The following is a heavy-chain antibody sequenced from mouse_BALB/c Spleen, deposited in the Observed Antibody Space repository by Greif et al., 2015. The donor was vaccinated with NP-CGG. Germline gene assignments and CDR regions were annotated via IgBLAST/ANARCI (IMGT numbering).Heavy chain of an antibody. V-gene: IGHV2-6-7*01. Sequence: VKVVESGPGLVAPSQSLSITCTVSGFSLTGYGVNWVRQPPGKGLEWLGMIWGDGSTGYNSALKSRLSISKDNSKRQVFLKMNSLQTDDTARYYCARHYAHYAMDYWGQGTSVTVSS. J-gene: IGHJ4*01. CDR2: IWGDGST. D-gene: IGHD1-1*02. CDR1: GFSLTGYG. CDR3: ARHYAHYAMDY.